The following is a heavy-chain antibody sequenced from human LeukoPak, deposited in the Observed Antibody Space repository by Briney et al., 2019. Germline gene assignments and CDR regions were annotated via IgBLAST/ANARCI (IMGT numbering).Heavy chain of an antibody. CDR3: ARGVYGDYASYMDV. CDR2: INPNSGGT. CDR1: GYTFTGYY. D-gene: IGHD4-17*01. J-gene: IGHJ6*03. V-gene: IGHV1-2*02. Sequence: ASVKVSCKASGYTFTGYYMHGVRQAPGQGREGMGWINPNSGGTNYVQKFQGRVTITRDTSISTSYMELSRLRSDDTAVYYCARGVYGDYASYMDVWGKGTTVTVSS.